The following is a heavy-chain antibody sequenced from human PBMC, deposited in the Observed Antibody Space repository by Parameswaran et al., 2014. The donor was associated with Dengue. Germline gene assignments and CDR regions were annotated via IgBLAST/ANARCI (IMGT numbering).Heavy chain of an antibody. CDR2: IYHSGST. CDR3: AMWGTAPQVITGTTSYFDY. Sequence: VRQAPGKGLEWIGSIYHSGSTYYNPSLKSRVTISVDTSKNQFSLKLSSVTAADTAVYYCAMWGTAPQVITGTTSYFDYWGQGTLVTVSS. J-gene: IGHJ4*02. D-gene: IGHD1-7*01. V-gene: IGHV4-38-2*01.